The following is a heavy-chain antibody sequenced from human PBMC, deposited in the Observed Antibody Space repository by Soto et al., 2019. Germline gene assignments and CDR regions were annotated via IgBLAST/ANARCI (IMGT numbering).Heavy chain of an antibody. CDR2: ISGGGGTT. CDR3: AKQAGYSSDPFDY. V-gene: IGHV3-23*01. Sequence: GGSLRLSCAASGFTFSNYAMSWVRQAPGKGLEWVSIISGGGGTTYYADSVEGRFTISGDNSKNTVHLQINSLRVEDTAVYYCAKQAGYSSDPFDYWGQGTLVTVSS. CDR1: GFTFSNYA. D-gene: IGHD6-19*01. J-gene: IGHJ4*02.